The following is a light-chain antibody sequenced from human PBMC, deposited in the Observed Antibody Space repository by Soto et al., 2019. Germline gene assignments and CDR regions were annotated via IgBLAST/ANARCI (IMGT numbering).Light chain of an antibody. J-gene: IGLJ1*01. CDR1: SSDVGGYDS. CDR3: LSYAGSNTYV. CDR2: EVT. V-gene: IGLV2-8*01. Sequence: QSALTQPPSASGPLGQSVSISCAGTSSDVGGYDSVSWYQQHPGKAPKLMVYEVTKRPSGVPDRFSGSKSGNTASLTVSGLQAEDEGDYHCLSYAGSNTYVFGTGTKLTVL.